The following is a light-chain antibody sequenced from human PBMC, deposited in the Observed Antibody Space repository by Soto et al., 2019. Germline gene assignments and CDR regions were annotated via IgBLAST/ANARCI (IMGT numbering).Light chain of an antibody. CDR2: EVS. J-gene: IGLJ3*02. CDR3: SSYTTTTRL. V-gene: IGLV2-14*01. CDR1: SIDIGSNNY. Sequence: QSVLTQPASVSGSPGQSITISCTGTSIDIGSNNYVSWFQQRPGKAPTLIIYEVSNRPSGVSTHFSGSKSGNTASLTISGLLPEDEAEYYCSSYTTTTRLFGGGTKVTVL.